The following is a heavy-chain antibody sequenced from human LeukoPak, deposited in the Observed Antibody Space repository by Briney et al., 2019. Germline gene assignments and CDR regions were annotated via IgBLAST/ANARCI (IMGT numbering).Heavy chain of an antibody. J-gene: IGHJ4*02. CDR3: AKIYAQYYDFWSGPFDY. V-gene: IGHV3-23*01. Sequence: GGSLRLSCAAPGFTFSSYAMSWVRQAPGKGLEWVSAISGSGGSTYYADSVKGRFTISRDNSKNTLYLQMNSLRAEDTAVYYCAKIYAQYYDFWSGPFDYWGQGTLVTVSS. CDR1: GFTFSSYA. CDR2: ISGSGGST. D-gene: IGHD3-3*01.